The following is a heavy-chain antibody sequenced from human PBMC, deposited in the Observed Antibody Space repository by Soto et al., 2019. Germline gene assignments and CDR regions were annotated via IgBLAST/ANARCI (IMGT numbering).Heavy chain of an antibody. J-gene: IGHJ3*02. D-gene: IGHD3-22*01. CDR2: IIPIFGTA. CDR3: ARNYYVSSGYSDDAFDI. Sequence: SVKVSCKASGGTFSSYAISWVRQAPGQGLEWMGGIIPIFGTANYAQKFQGRVTITADESTSTAYMELSSLRSEDTAVYYCARNYYVSSGYSDDAFDIWGQGTMVTVSS. CDR1: GGTFSSYA. V-gene: IGHV1-69*13.